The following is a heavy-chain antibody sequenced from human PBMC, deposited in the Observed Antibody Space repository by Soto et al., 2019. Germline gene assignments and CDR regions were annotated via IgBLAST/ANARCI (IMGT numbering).Heavy chain of an antibody. CDR1: GGSISSSSYY. V-gene: IGHV4-39*02. J-gene: IGHJ4*02. CDR3: ARDFIMITFGGVIGPW. D-gene: IGHD3-16*02. Sequence: SETLSLTCTVSGGSISSSSYYWGWIRQPPGKGLEWIGSIYYSGSTYYNPSLKSRVTISVDTSKNQFSLKLSSVTAADTAVYYCARDFIMITFGGVIGPWGGKGTLVTSPQ. CDR2: IYYSGST.